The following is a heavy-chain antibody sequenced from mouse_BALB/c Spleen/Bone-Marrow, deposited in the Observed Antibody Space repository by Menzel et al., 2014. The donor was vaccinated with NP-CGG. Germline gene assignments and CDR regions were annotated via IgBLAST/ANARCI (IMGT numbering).Heavy chain of an antibody. D-gene: IGHD1-1*01. CDR2: INPYNGGT. CDR1: GYSFTGYT. J-gene: IGHJ4*01. CDR3: ARWDYYGYAMDY. V-gene: IGHV1-26*01. Sequence: EVNLVESGPELVKPGASMKISCKASGYSFTGYTMNWVKQSHGKNLEWIGLINPYNGGTSYKQKFKGKATLTVDKSSSTAYMELLSLTSEDSAVYYCARWDYYGYAMDYWGQGTSVTVSS.